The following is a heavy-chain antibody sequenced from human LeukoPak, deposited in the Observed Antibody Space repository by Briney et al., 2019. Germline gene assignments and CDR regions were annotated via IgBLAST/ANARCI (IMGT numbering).Heavy chain of an antibody. CDR2: ISGSGGST. V-gene: IGHV3-23*01. CDR1: KLNFNSYG. CDR3: AKDPNGDYIGTFDI. J-gene: IGHJ3*02. D-gene: IGHD4-17*01. Sequence: GGSLRLSCTTSKLNFNSYGMTWVRQAPGKGLEWVSSISGSGGSTQYAASVQGRFTISRDNSKNTLYLQVNSLRAEDTAVYYCAKDPNGDYIGTFDIWGQGTMVTVSS.